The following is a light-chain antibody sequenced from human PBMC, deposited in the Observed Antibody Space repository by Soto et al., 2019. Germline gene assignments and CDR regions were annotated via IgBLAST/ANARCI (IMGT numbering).Light chain of an antibody. CDR1: QSVSSNF. CDR3: QQSYNMSPIT. J-gene: IGKJ5*01. CDR2: GAS. Sequence: EIVLTQSPGTLSLSPGERATLSCRASQSVSSNFLAWYQEKLGQAPRLLIYGASKRATGIPDRFSGSGSGTDFTLTINGLQPEDFASYYCQQSYNMSPITFGQGTRLEI. V-gene: IGKV3-20*01.